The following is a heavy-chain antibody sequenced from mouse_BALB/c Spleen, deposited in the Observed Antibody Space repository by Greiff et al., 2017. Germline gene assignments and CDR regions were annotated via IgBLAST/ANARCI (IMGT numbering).Heavy chain of an antibody. CDR2: INPSNGRT. D-gene: IGHD2-14*01. CDR1: GYPFTSYW. V-gene: IGHV1S81*02. CDR3: ARRRYGYAMDY. Sequence: QVQLQQPGAELVKPGASVKLSCKASGYPFTSYWMHWVKPRPGQGLEWIGAINPSNGRTNYNEKFKSKATLTVDKSSSTAYMQLSSLTSEDSAVYYCARRRYGYAMDYWGQGTSVTVSS. J-gene: IGHJ4*01.